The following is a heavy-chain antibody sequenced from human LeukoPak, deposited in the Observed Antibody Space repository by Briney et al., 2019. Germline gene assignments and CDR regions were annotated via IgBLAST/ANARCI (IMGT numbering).Heavy chain of an antibody. V-gene: IGHV3-30-3*01. CDR2: ISYDGSNK. Sequence: GGSLRLSCAASGFTFSSYAMPWVRQAPGKGLEWVAVISYDGSNKYYADSVKGRFTISRDNSKNTLYLQMNSLRAEDTAVHYCATIPSHWGSPRRYYGMDVWGQGTTVTVSS. D-gene: IGHD7-27*01. CDR1: GFTFSSYA. CDR3: ATIPSHWGSPRRYYGMDV. J-gene: IGHJ6*02.